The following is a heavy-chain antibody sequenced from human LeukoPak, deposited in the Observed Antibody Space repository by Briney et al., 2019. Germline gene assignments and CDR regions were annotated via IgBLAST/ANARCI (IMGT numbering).Heavy chain of an antibody. J-gene: IGHJ4*02. Sequence: TGGSLRFSCEASGFTFRHSWLSWIRQTPGKGLEWVANIHPDSSDKFYVDSMEGRFTISRDNTKNSLYLQIDNARLDDTGLYYCTRLPRETAGDYWGQGVPVIVSS. V-gene: IGHV3-7*03. CDR2: IHPDSSDK. CDR3: TRLPRETAGDY. D-gene: IGHD1-14*01. CDR1: GFTFRHSW.